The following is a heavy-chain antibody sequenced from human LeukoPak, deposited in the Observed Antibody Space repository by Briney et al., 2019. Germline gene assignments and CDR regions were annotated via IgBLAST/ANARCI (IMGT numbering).Heavy chain of an antibody. J-gene: IGHJ3*02. CDR1: GFTFSSYW. Sequence: PGGSLRLSCAASGFTFSSYWMHWVRQAPGKGRVWVSRINSDRSSTSYANSVKGRFTISRDNAKNTLYLQMNSLRAEDTAVYYCARESECAFDIWGQGTMVTVSS. CDR2: INSDRSST. CDR3: ARESECAFDI. V-gene: IGHV3-74*01.